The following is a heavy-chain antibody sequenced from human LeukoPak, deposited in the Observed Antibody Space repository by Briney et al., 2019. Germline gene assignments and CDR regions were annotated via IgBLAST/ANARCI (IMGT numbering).Heavy chain of an antibody. J-gene: IGHJ4*02. V-gene: IGHV4-61*02. CDR1: GGSISSGSYY. D-gene: IGHD2-2*01. CDR3: ARSAYQLLDY. CDR2: IYTSGST. Sequence: PSETLSLTCTVSGGSISSGSYYWSWIRQPAGKELEWIGRIYTSGSTNYNPSLKSRVTISVDTSKNQFSLKLSSVTAADTAVYYCARSAYQLLDYWGQGTLVTVSS.